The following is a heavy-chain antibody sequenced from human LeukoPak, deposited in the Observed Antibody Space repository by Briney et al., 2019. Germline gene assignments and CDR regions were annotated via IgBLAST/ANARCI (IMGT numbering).Heavy chain of an antibody. V-gene: IGHV3-7*01. CDR2: IKQDGSEK. J-gene: IGHJ4*02. Sequence: PGGSLRLSCSASGFTFSSYWMSWVRQAPGKWLEWVANIKQDGSEKYYVDSVKGRFTISRDNAKNTLYLQMNSLRAEDTAVYYCAKGVVDYYDSSGYLSPHHYFDYWGQGTLVTVST. CDR3: AKGVVDYYDSSGYLSPHHYFDY. D-gene: IGHD3-22*01. CDR1: GFTFSSYW.